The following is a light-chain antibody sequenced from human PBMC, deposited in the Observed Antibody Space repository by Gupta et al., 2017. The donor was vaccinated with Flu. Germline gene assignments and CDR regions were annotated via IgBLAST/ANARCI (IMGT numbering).Light chain of an antibody. V-gene: IGKV3-20*01. CDR2: GAS. J-gene: IGKJ2*01. CDR3: QQFGSSPHT. CDR1: QSLSHNY. Sequence: GTRSLSPGEAVTLSCRASQSLSHNYLAWYQKKPGQPPRLLIYGASNRATGIPDRFSGSGSGTDFTLTISRLEPEDFAVYYCQQFGSSPHTFGQGSKLEIK.